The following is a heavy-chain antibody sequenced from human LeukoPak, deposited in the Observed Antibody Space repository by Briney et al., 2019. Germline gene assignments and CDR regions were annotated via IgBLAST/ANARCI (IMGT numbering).Heavy chain of an antibody. V-gene: IGHV4-59*08. J-gene: IGHJ4*02. CDR1: GGSISTYY. CDR2: IYYSGST. D-gene: IGHD4-17*01. Sequence: KPSETLSLTCTVSGGSISTYYWTWIRQPPGKGLEWIGCIYYSGSTSYNPSLKSRVTISVDTSKSQFSLKLTSVTAADTAVYYCARQGSYGDYMLVDYWGQGTRVTVSS. CDR3: ARQGSYGDYMLVDY.